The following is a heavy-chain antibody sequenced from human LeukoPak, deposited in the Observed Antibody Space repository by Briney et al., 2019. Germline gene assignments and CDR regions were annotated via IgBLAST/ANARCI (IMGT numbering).Heavy chain of an antibody. D-gene: IGHD3-10*01. CDR1: GYTFTGYY. CDR2: INPNSGGT. CDR3: ARERYYGSGSVNQRIDY. V-gene: IGHV1-2*02. J-gene: IGHJ4*02. Sequence: ASVKVSCKASGYTFTGYYMHWVRQAPGQGLEWMGWINPNSGGTNYAQKFQGRVTMTRDTSISTAYMELTRLRSDDTAVYYCARERYYGSGSVNQRIDYRGQGTLVTVSS.